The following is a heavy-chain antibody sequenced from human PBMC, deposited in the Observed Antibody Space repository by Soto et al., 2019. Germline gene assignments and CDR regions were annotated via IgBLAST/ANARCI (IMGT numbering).Heavy chain of an antibody. CDR2: ISAYNGNT. CDR3: AREMIVLMVHAYMDV. CDR1: GYTFTSYG. Sequence: EASVKVSCKASGYTFTSYGISWVRQAPGQGLEWMGWISAYNGNTNYAQKLQGRVTMTTDTSTSTAYMELRSPRSDDTAVYYCAREMIVLMVHAYMDVWGKGTTVTVSS. V-gene: IGHV1-18*01. J-gene: IGHJ6*03. D-gene: IGHD2-8*01.